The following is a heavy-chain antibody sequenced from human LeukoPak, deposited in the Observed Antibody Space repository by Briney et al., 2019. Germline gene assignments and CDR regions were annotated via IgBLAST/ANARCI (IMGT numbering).Heavy chain of an antibody. D-gene: IGHD6-13*01. Sequence: GGSLRLSCATSGFTFSAHHMNWVRQAPGKGLEWVSSISSSSSYIYYADSVKGRFTISRDNAKNSLYLQMNSLRAEDTAVYYCARDSSSSWYSDYYYYYMDVWGKGTTVTVSS. CDR3: ARDSSSSWYSDYYYYYMDV. J-gene: IGHJ6*03. CDR1: GFTFSAHH. CDR2: ISSSSSYI. V-gene: IGHV3-21*01.